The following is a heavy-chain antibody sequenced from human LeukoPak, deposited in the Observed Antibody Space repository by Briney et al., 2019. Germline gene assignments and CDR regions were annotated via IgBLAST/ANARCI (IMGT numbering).Heavy chain of an antibody. Sequence: SETLSLTCTVSGGSISSSGYYWGWIRQPPGKGLEWIGSIYHSGSTYYNPSLKSRVTISVDTSKNQFPLKLSSVTAADTAVYYCARRLPYSGSYSWFDPWGQGTLVTVSS. CDR3: ARRLPYSGSYSWFDP. CDR1: GGSISSSGYY. V-gene: IGHV4-39*06. D-gene: IGHD1-26*01. CDR2: IYHSGST. J-gene: IGHJ5*02.